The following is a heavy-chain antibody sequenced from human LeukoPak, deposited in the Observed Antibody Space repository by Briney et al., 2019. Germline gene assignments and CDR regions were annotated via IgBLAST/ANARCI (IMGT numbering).Heavy chain of an antibody. CDR2: IFYSGST. CDR1: GGSISSRSYY. Sequence: SETLSLTCTVSGGSISSRSYYWGWLRQPPGKGLEWIASIFYSGSTYHNPSLKSRVTISVDTSKSQFSLKLSSVTAADTAVYFCARHPLKAYVSDWFDPWGQGTIVTVSS. J-gene: IGHJ3*01. CDR3: ARHPLKAYVSDWFDP. V-gene: IGHV4-39*01. D-gene: IGHD3-9*01.